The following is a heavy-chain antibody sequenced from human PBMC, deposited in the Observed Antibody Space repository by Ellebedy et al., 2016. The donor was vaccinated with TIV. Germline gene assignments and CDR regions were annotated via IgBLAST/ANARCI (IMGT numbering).Heavy chain of an antibody. CDR3: ARETAGGGTGGSGPVTADFFFDF. CDR2: INPNGGI. V-gene: IGHV1-2*02. J-gene: IGHJ4*02. D-gene: IGHD2-21*02. CDR1: GYTFTGYY. Sequence: ASVKVSCXASGYTFTGYYMHWVRQAPGQGLEWMGWINPNGGIKYAQKFQGRVTMTRDTSISTAYMSLTWLKSGDTAVIYCARETAGGGTGGSGPVTADFFFDFWGQGAQVTASS.